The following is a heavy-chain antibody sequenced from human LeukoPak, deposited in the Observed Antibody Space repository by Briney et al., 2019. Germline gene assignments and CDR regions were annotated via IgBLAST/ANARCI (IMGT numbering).Heavy chain of an antibody. CDR3: ARVQGYCSSDTCYSEYFEH. D-gene: IGHD2-15*01. CDR2: IYLRGDT. CDR1: GLTFSSYA. V-gene: IGHV3-23*01. J-gene: IGHJ1*01. Sequence: GGSLRLSCAASGLTFSSYAMRWVRQAPGKGLEWVSSIYLRGDTYYADSVKGRFTISRDSSKNTLFLQMNSLRAEDTAVYYCARVQGYCSSDTCYSEYFEHWGQGTLVIVSS.